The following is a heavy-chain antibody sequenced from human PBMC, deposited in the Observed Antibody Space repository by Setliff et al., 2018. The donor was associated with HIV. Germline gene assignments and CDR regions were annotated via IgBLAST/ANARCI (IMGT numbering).Heavy chain of an antibody. CDR3: ARIPRRGRYCSGGSCYSRYGMDV. CDR1: GGSISAYY. D-gene: IGHD2-15*01. J-gene: IGHJ6*02. CDR2: IYYSGGT. Sequence: SETLSLTCTVSGGSISAYYWSWIRQPPGKGLEWIGYIYYSGGTTYNPSLKSRVTISVDTSKNQFSLKLSSVTAADTAVYYCARIPRRGRYCSGGSCYSRYGMDVWGQGTTVTVSS. V-gene: IGHV4-59*12.